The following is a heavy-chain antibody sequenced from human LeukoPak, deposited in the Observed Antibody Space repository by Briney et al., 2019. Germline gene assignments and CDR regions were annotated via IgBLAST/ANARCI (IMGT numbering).Heavy chain of an antibody. Sequence: PSESLSHTCTVSRGSIFNHNYYWGWIRHPPGKGLEWIGTVFYSGTTNYSPSLKSRLTISVDTSKNQFSLRLSSVTAADTAVYYCARLPTYCSGTSCSGYYYYYYMDVWGKGTTVTVSS. D-gene: IGHD2-2*01. CDR3: ARLPTYCSGTSCSGYYYYYYMDV. V-gene: IGHV4-39*01. CDR1: RGSIFNHNYY. CDR2: VFYSGTT. J-gene: IGHJ6*03.